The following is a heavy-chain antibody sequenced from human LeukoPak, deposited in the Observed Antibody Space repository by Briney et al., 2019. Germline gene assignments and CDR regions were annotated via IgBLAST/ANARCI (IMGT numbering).Heavy chain of an antibody. D-gene: IGHD3-22*01. J-gene: IGHJ4*02. V-gene: IGHV4-4*09. CDR1: GGSISSYY. Sequence: SETLSLTCTVSGGSISSYYWSWIRQPPGKGLEWIGYIYTSGSTNYNPSLKSRATISVDTSKNQFSLKLSSVTAADTAVYYCAGGYYYYYFDYWGQGTLVTVSS. CDR2: IYTSGST. CDR3: AGGYYYYYFDY.